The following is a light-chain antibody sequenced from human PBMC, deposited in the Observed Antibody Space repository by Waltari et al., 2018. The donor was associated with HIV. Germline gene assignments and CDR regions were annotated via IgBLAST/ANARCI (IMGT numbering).Light chain of an antibody. CDR1: HIGSKS. J-gene: IGLJ3*02. Sequence: SYVLTQPPSVSVAPGKTSGITCGGDHIGSKSVHWYHHRPGPAPILVIYDDTDRPSGIPERFSGSASWNTATLTVNSVEAGDEADYYCQVWDTDTDHWVFGGGTRLTVL. CDR2: DDT. CDR3: QVWDTDTDHWV. V-gene: IGLV3-21*04.